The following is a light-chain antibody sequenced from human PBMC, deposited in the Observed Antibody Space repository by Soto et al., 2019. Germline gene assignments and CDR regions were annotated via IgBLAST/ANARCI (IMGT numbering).Light chain of an antibody. J-gene: IGKJ2*01. V-gene: IGKV1-39*01. CDR2: AAS. CDR1: QSISSY. CDR3: QQRYSTPS. Sequence: DIQMTQSPSSLSASAGDRVTITCRASQSISSYLNWNQQKPGKAPKLLIYAASSLQGGVPSRFSGSGSGTDFTLTISSLQREDSATYYCQQRYSTPSFGQGTKLEIK.